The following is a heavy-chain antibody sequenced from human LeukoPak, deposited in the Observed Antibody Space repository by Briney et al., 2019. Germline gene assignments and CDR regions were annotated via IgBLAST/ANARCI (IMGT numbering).Heavy chain of an antibody. D-gene: IGHD7-27*01. CDR1: GFTFDDYS. J-gene: IGHJ4*02. Sequence: SLRLSCAAPGFTFDDYSMHWVRQAPGKGLEWGSGISWNSGSIGYADSVKGRFTISRDNAKNSLYLQMNSLRAEDTALYYCAKDMSTGGRSIFDYWGQGTLVTVSS. CDR3: AKDMSTGGRSIFDY. V-gene: IGHV3-9*01. CDR2: ISWNSGSI.